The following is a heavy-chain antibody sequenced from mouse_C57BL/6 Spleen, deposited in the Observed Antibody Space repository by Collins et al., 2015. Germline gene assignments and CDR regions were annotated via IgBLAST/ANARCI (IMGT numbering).Heavy chain of an antibody. Sequence: QVQLKQSGPGLVQPSQSLSITCTVSGFSLTSYGVHWVRQSPGKGLEWLGVIWRGGSADYNAAFMSRLSITKDNSKSQVFFKMNSLQADDTAIYYCAKTLITTVVATDAMDYWGQGTSVTVSS. CDR1: GFSLTSYG. CDR3: AKTLITTVVATDAMDY. J-gene: IGHJ4*01. D-gene: IGHD1-1*01. V-gene: IGHV2-5*01. CDR2: IWRGGSA.